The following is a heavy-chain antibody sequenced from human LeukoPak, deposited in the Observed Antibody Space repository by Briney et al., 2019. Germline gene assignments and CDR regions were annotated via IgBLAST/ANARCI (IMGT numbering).Heavy chain of an antibody. CDR1: GFTVSSTY. J-gene: IGHJ4*02. V-gene: IGHV3-53*01. Sequence: GGSLRLSCAASGFTVSSTYMSWVRQAPGKGLEWVSIIYSGGSTYYADSEKGRFTISRDNSKNTLYLQMNSLRAEDTAVYYCARGGRRGYSYAYWGQGTLVTVSS. CDR3: ARGGRRGYSYAY. D-gene: IGHD5-18*01. CDR2: IYSGGST.